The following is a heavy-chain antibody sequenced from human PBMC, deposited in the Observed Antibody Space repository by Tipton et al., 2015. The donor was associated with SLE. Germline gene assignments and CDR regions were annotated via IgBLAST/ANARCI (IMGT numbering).Heavy chain of an antibody. Sequence: LRLSCTVSGGSISGYYWSWFRRPAGKGLEWIGRVYSSGNVIYNPSIKSRITLSLDTSKNQFSLRVNSVTAADTVVYYCARGGGSYYDYWGQGTLVTVSS. J-gene: IGHJ4*02. V-gene: IGHV4-4*07. D-gene: IGHD1-26*01. CDR3: ARGGGSYYDY. CDR2: VYSSGNV. CDR1: GGSISGYY.